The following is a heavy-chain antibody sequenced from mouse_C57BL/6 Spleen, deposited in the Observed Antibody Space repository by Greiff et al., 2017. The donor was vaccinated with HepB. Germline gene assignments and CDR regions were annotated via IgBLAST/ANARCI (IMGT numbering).Heavy chain of an antibody. V-gene: IGHV1-82*01. CDR1: GYAFSSSW. CDR3: AKVYYYGSLDY. CDR2: IYPGDGDT. D-gene: IGHD1-1*01. J-gene: IGHJ2*01. Sequence: VKLQESGPELVKPGASVKISCKASGYAFSSSWMNWVKQRPGKGLEWIGRIYPGDGDTNYNGKFKGKATLTADKSSSTAYMQLSSLTSEDSAVYFCAKVYYYGSLDYWGQGTTLTVSS.